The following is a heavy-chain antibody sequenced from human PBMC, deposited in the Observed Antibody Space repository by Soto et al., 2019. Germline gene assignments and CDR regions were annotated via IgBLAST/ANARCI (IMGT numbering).Heavy chain of an antibody. CDR3: ARRIAAFDAFDI. D-gene: IGHD6-6*01. V-gene: IGHV1-69*13. CDR1: GGTFSSYA. Sequence: SVKVSCKASGGTFSSYAISWVRQAPGQGLEWMGGIIPIFGTANYAQKFQGRVTITADESTSTAYMELSSLRSEDTAVYYCARRIAAFDAFDIWGQGTMVTVSS. J-gene: IGHJ3*02. CDR2: IIPIFGTA.